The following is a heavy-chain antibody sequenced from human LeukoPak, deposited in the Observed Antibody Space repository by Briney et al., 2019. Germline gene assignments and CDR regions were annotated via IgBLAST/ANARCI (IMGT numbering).Heavy chain of an antibody. CDR2: ISSSGSTI. Sequence: GGSLRLSCAASRFTFSTYGMHRVRQAPGKGPEWVSYISSSGSTIYYADSVKGRFTISRDNAKNSLYLQMNSLRAEDTAVYYCASSYYYDSSGSSDAFDIWGQGTMVTVSS. J-gene: IGHJ3*02. D-gene: IGHD3-22*01. V-gene: IGHV3-48*04. CDR1: RFTFSTYG. CDR3: ASSYYYDSSGSSDAFDI.